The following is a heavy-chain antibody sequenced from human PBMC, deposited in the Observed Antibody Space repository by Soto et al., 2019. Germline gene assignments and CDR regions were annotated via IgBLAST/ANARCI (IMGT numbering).Heavy chain of an antibody. CDR2: IYPGDSDT. Sequence: PGESLKISCKGSGYSFTSYWIGWVRQMPGKGLEWMGIIYPGDSDTRYSPSFQGQVTISADKSISTAYLQWSSLKASDTAMYYCARHGGVVVQAAHPLYYYYYGMDVWGQGTTVTVSS. J-gene: IGHJ6*02. CDR1: GYSFTSYW. V-gene: IGHV5-51*01. CDR3: ARHGGVVVQAAHPLYYYYYGMDV. D-gene: IGHD2-2*01.